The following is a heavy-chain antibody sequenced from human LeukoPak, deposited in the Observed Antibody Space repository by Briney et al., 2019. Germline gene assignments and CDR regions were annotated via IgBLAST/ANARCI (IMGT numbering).Heavy chain of an antibody. V-gene: IGHV3-7*05. Sequence: GGSVRLSCAASGFTFSSYWMTWVRQAPGKGLEWVAKIKQDGSEKYYVDSVKGRFTISRDNAKNSLYLQMNSLGAEDTAVYYCARRGTSSTWAHFDVWGQGTRVTVSS. CDR3: ARRGTSSTWAHFDV. CDR1: GFTFSSYW. CDR2: IKQDGSEK. D-gene: IGHD6-13*01. J-gene: IGHJ4*02.